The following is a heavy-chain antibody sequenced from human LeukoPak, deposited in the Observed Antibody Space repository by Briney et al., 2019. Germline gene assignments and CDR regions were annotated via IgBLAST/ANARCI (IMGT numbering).Heavy chain of an antibody. CDR3: ARAPNFDILTGYYFDY. V-gene: IGHV4-59*01. J-gene: IGHJ4*02. CDR2: IYVSGSS. Sequence: SEALSLTCTVSGGSISGYYWSWIRQPPGKGLEWIGNIYVSGSSNYNPSLKSRVTISLDTSKNQFSLRLTSVTAADTAVYYCARAPNFDILTGYYFDYWGQGTLVTVSS. D-gene: IGHD3-9*01. CDR1: GGSISGYY.